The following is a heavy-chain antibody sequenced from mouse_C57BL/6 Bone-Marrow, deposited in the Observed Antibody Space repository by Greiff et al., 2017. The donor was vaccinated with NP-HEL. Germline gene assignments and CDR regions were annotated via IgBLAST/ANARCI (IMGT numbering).Heavy chain of an antibody. CDR1: GYTFTSYG. Sequence: VKLVESGAELARPGASVKLSCKASGYTFTSYGISWVKQRTGQGLEWIGEIYPRSGNTYYNETFKGKATLTADKSSSTAYMELRSLTSEDSAVYFCARWYYGSSYRWYFDVWGTGTTVTVSS. CDR2: IYPRSGNT. V-gene: IGHV1-81*01. J-gene: IGHJ1*03. CDR3: ARWYYGSSYRWYFDV. D-gene: IGHD1-1*01.